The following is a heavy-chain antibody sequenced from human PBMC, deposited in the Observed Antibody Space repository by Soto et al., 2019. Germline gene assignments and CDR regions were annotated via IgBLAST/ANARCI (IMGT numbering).Heavy chain of an antibody. J-gene: IGHJ4*02. D-gene: IGHD3-22*01. CDR2: IIPIFGTA. CDR1: GGTFSSYA. Sequence: QVQLVQSGAEVQKPGSSVKVSCKASGGTFSSYAISWVRQAPGQGLEWMGGIIPIFGTANYAQKFQGRVTITADESTSTAYMELSSLRSEDTAVYYCAREVYYYDSSGYPTNSFFDYWGQGTLVTVSS. CDR3: AREVYYYDSSGYPTNSFFDY. V-gene: IGHV1-69*01.